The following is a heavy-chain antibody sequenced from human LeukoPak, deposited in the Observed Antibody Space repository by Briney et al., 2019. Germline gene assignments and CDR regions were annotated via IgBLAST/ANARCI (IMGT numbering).Heavy chain of an antibody. CDR1: GDSVSAYY. J-gene: IGHJ3*02. CDR3: ARVEWFGELSPFDI. CDR2: IYYSGST. V-gene: IGHV4-59*02. Sequence: SETLSLTCTVSGDSVSAYYWSWIRQPPGEGLEWIGYIYYSGSTNYNPSLKSRVTISVDTSKNQFSLKLSSVTAADTAVYYCARVEWFGELSPFDIWGQGTMVTVSS. D-gene: IGHD3-10*01.